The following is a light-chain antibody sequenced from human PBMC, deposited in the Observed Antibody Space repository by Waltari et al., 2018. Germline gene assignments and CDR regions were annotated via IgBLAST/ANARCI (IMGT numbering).Light chain of an antibody. CDR3: QQYRTNPWA. CDR2: KAS. Sequence: DIQMTQSPSILSASVGDRVTLTCRASQNINSWLDWYQQKPGMAPKLLISKASTLESGVPSRFSGSGSGTEFTLTISSLQPDDLATYYCQQYRTNPWAFGQGTKV. V-gene: IGKV1-5*03. CDR1: QNINSW. J-gene: IGKJ1*01.